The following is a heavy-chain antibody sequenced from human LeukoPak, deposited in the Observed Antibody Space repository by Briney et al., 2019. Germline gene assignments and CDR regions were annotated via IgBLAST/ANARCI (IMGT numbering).Heavy chain of an antibody. CDR3: AKDLSSAITSSLAMDV. V-gene: IGHV3-21*01. J-gene: IGHJ6*02. CDR2: ISSSSSYI. Sequence: GGSLRLSCAASGFTFSSYSMNWVRQAPGKGLEWVSSISSSSSYIYYADSVKGRFTISRDNAKNSLYLQMNSLRAEDTAVYYCAKDLSSAITSSLAMDVWGQGTTVTVSS. CDR1: GFTFSSYS. D-gene: IGHD3-22*01.